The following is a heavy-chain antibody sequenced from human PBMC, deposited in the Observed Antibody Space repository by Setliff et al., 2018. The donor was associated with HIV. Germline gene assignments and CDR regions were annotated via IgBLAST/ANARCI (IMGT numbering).Heavy chain of an antibody. Sequence: GASVKVSCKVSGYSLTELSMAWVRQAPGKGLEWVSTIYSDGSTYHADSVKGRFTLSRDTSKNTLSLQMNTLRPEDTAVYYCARVRLYNSALDYWGQGTLVTVSS. CDR1: GYSLTELS. CDR2: IYSDGST. V-gene: IGHV3-53*05. D-gene: IGHD3-22*01. J-gene: IGHJ4*02. CDR3: ARVRLYNSALDY.